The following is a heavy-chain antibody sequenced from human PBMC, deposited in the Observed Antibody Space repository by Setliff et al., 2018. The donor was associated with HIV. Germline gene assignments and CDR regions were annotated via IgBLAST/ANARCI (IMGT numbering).Heavy chain of an antibody. CDR2: IDPSGGST. D-gene: IGHD3-10*01. CDR3: GRDSSFGERANWFDP. J-gene: IGHJ5*02. Sequence: ASVKVSCKASGYTFIKYYMHWVRQAPGQGLEWMGIIDPSGGSTRYAQKFQGRVTMTRDTSTDTVYMELSSLRSEDTAVYYCGRDSSFGERANWFDPWGQGTLVTVSS. V-gene: IGHV1-46*01. CDR1: GYTFIKYY.